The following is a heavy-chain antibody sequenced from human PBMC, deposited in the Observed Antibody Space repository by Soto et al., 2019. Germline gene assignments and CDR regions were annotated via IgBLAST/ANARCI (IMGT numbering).Heavy chain of an antibody. CDR1: GGSIISYY. D-gene: IGHD3-9*01. CDR2: IYYSGST. Sequence: QVQLQESGPGLVKPSETLSLTCTVSGGSIISYYWSWIRQPPGKGLEWIGYIYYSGSTNYNPSLKSRVTISVDTSKNQFSLRLSSVSAADTAMYYCAGEAGVRYPFDPWGQGTLVTVCS. J-gene: IGHJ5*02. CDR3: AGEAGVRYPFDP. V-gene: IGHV4-59*01.